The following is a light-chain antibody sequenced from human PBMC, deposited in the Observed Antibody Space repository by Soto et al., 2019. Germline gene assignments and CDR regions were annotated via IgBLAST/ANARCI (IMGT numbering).Light chain of an antibody. V-gene: IGKV3-15*01. CDR1: QSVGNN. Sequence: EIVLTQSPATLSVSPGERATLSCRASQSVGNNFAWYQQKPGQAPRLLIFATSTRATGAPARFSGSGSGTEFTLTISSLQSEDFAVYYCQQYGDWPLTFGGGAKVEIE. J-gene: IGKJ4*01. CDR2: ATS. CDR3: QQYGDWPLT.